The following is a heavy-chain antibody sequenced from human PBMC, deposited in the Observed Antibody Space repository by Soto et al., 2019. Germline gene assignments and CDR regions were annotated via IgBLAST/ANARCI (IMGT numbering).Heavy chain of an antibody. CDR3: AIADYYDSSDFYYDC. D-gene: IGHD3-22*01. Sequence: QVQLVQSGAEVKNPGASVKVSCKASGYIFTNHYIHWVRQAPGQGLEWMGIINPSGGSTNYLQKFQGRITMTRDTSTSSVYMELSSLRSEDTAVSFCAIADYYDSSDFYYDCWGQGSLVTVSS. CDR1: GYIFTNHY. V-gene: IGHV1-46*01. CDR2: INPSGGST. J-gene: IGHJ4*02.